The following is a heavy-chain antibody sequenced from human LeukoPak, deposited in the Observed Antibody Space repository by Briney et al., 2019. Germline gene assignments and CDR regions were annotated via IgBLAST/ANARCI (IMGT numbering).Heavy chain of an antibody. D-gene: IGHD3-22*01. V-gene: IGHV4-59*01. CDR1: GGSISSYY. CDR3: ARVSSGYYDDWFDP. J-gene: IGHJ5*02. Sequence: SETLSLTCTVSGGSISSYYWSWIRQPPGKGLEWIGYIYYSGSTNYNPSLKSRVTISVDTSKNQFSLKLSSVTAADTAVYYCARVSSGYYDDWFDPWGQGTLVTVSS. CDR2: IYYSGST.